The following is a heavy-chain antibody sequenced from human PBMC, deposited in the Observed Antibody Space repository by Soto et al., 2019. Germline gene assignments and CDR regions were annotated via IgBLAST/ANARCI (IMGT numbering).Heavy chain of an antibody. V-gene: IGHV3-23*01. D-gene: IGHD1-26*01. CDR1: GFTFSSYA. Sequence: EVQLLESGGGLVQPGGSLRLSCAASGFTFSSYAMSWVRQAPGKGLEWVSAISGSGGSTYYADSVKGRFTISRDNSKNTLYLQMNSLRAEDTAVYYCAKDPRGMDGRYGSTQDYWGQGTLVTVSS. CDR3: AKDPRGMDGRYGSTQDY. CDR2: ISGSGGST. J-gene: IGHJ4*02.